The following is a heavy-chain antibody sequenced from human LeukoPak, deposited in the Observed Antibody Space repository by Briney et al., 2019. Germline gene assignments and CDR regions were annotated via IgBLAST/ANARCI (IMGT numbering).Heavy chain of an antibody. CDR3: AKSMGSSSAYRFEY. Sequence: GGPLKFSFEPSGFPLTTFARTWAPRPPGKGLDGFPTITGSGSNAYYADSVKGRFTISRDNSKNTLYLQMNSLSSEDTAVYYCAKSMGSSSAYRFEYWGQGTLVTVSS. J-gene: IGHJ4*02. V-gene: IGHV3-23*01. CDR1: GFPLTTFA. D-gene: IGHD6-13*01. CDR2: ITGSGSNA.